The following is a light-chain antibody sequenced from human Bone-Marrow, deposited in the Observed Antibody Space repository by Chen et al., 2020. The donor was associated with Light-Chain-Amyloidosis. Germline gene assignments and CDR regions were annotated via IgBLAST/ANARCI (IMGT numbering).Light chain of an antibody. V-gene: IGLV1-47*01. CDR3: AAWDDSLSGYV. Sequence: QSVLTQPPSASGTPGQRGTISCSGSSSNIGSNYVYWYQQLPGAAPKLLVHRYNQRPSGVPDLFSGSRSATSASLAISGLRSEDEADYYCAAWDDSLSGYVFGTGTKVTVL. J-gene: IGLJ1*01. CDR1: SSNIGSNY. CDR2: RYN.